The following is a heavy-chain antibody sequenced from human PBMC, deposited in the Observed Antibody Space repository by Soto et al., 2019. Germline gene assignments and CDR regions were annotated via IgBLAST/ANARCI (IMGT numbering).Heavy chain of an antibody. J-gene: IGHJ4*02. CDR3: AKVRFLALGY. CDR2: ISYDGSNK. Sequence: PGGSLTLSCAASGFTFSSYCMHWVRQAPGKGLEWVAVISYDGSNKYYADSVKGRFTISRDNSKNTLYLQMNSLRGEDTGVYYCAKVRFLALGYWGQGTLVTVSS. D-gene: IGHD1-26*01. V-gene: IGHV3-30*18. CDR1: GFTFSSYC.